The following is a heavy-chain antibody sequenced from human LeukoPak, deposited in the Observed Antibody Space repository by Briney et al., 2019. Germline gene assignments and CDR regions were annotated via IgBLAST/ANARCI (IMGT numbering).Heavy chain of an antibody. CDR3: GRQAAPDY. Sequence: GGSLRLSCAVSGFTFNSYAMHWVRQAPGKGLEWVAIISYDGSYKYYADSVKGRFTISRDNAKNSLYLQMNSLRAEDTAVYYCGRQAAPDYWGQGTLVTVSS. CDR1: GFTFNSYA. CDR2: ISYDGSYK. V-gene: IGHV3-30*04. J-gene: IGHJ4*02. D-gene: IGHD6-13*01.